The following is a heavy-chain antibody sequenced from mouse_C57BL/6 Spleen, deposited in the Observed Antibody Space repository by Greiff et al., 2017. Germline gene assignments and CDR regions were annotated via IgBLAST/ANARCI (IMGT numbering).Heavy chain of an antibody. CDR1: GYTFTSYG. V-gene: IGHV1-81*01. J-gene: IGHJ3*01. CDR3: ARSGPLWDWFAY. Sequence: VKLMESGAELARPGASVKLSCKASGYTFTSYGISWVKQRTGQGLEWIGEIYPRSGNTYYNEKFKGKATLTADKSSSTAYMELRSLTSEDSAVYFCARSGPLWDWFAYWGQGTLVTVSA. CDR2: IYPRSGNT. D-gene: IGHD4-1*01.